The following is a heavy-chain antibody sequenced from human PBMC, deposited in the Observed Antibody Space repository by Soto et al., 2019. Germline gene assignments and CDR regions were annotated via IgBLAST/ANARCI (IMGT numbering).Heavy chain of an antibody. CDR1: GFTFSSYG. V-gene: IGHV3-33*06. J-gene: IGHJ4*02. CDR3: ANTGPY. CDR2: IWFDGSNK. Sequence: QAQLVESGGGVVQPGRSLRLSCAASGFTFSSYGMHWVRQAPGKGLEWVAVIWFDGSNKFYADSVKGRFTISRDNSKNTVSLQMNSLRDEDSAAYYCANTGPYWGQGTLVTVSS.